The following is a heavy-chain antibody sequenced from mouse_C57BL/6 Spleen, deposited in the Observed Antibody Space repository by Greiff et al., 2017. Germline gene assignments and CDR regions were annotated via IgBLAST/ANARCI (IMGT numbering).Heavy chain of an antibody. CDR1: GYTFTSYW. CDR3: ARGDYSNYY. V-gene: IGHV1-7*01. CDR2: LTPSSGST. D-gene: IGHD2-5*01. Sequence: QVQLQQSGAELAKPGASVKLSCKSSGYTFTSYWMHWVKQRPGPGLEWIVYLTPSSGSTKYNQQFKDKATLTPEKSYSTAYMQLSSLTYEDSAVYYCARGDYSNYYWCQGTTLTVSS. J-gene: IGHJ2*01.